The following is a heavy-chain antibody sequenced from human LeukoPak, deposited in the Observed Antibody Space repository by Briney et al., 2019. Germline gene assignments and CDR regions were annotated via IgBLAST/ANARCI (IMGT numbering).Heavy chain of an antibody. D-gene: IGHD2-2*01. CDR2: TNKEGTGT. J-gene: IGHJ3*01. Sequence: PGGSLRLSCAASGFTFSSYGMHWVRQAPGKGLMWVSRTNKEGTGTTYADSVRGRFTISRDNAKNTLLLQVNSLRAEDTGVYYCAREMGSSSYVLDVWGQGTMVTVSS. V-gene: IGHV3-74*01. CDR3: AREMGSSSYVLDV. CDR1: GFTFSSYG.